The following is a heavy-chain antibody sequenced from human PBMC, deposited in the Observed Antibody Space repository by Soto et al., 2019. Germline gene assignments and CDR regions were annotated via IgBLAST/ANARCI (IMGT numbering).Heavy chain of an antibody. D-gene: IGHD6-13*01. CDR2: INSDASII. CDR3: ASDAAAGLKV. CDR1: GITFRSYW. V-gene: IGHV3-74*01. J-gene: IGHJ4*02. Sequence: EVQLVESGGGLVQPGGSLRLSCAVSGITFRSYWMHWIRQAPGKGLVWVSHINSDASIINYADSVKGRFTISRDNARNTPYLQMNSLIGDDTAIYYCASDAAAGLKVWGQGTLVTVSS.